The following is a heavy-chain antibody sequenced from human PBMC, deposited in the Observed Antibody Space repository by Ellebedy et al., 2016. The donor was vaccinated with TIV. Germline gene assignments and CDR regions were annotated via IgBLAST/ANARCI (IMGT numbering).Heavy chain of an antibody. Sequence: MPSETLSLTCTVSGGSISSYYWSWIRQPPGKGLGWIGYIYYSGSPTYNPSLRSRVTISVDTSRNQFSLKLSSVTDADTAVYYCARMGPQPVREDGMNDAFDIWGQGTLVTVSS. CDR2: IYYSGSP. J-gene: IGHJ3*02. D-gene: IGHD6-13*01. V-gene: IGHV4-59*01. CDR1: GGSISSYY. CDR3: ARMGPQPVREDGMNDAFDI.